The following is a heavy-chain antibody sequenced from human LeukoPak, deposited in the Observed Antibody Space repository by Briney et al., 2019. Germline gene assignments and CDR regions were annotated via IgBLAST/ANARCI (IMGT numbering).Heavy chain of an antibody. Sequence: PGGSLRLSCAASGFTFSSYAMSWVRQAPGKGLEWVSAISGSGGSTYYADSVKGRFTISRDNSKNTLYLQMNSLRAEDTAVYYCANVSEQLVSTYYFDYWGQGTLVTVSS. D-gene: IGHD6-6*01. CDR1: GFTFSSYA. V-gene: IGHV3-23*01. J-gene: IGHJ4*02. CDR2: ISGSGGST. CDR3: ANVSEQLVSTYYFDY.